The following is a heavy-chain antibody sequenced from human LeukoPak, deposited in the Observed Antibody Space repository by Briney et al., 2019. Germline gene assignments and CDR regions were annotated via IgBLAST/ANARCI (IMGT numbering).Heavy chain of an antibody. J-gene: IGHJ4*02. CDR3: ATEDVVIPTAAQRPLDY. V-gene: IGHV4-39*02. CDR1: GGSIGNSNYF. CDR2: IYYSGST. D-gene: IGHD2-2*01. Sequence: PSETLSLTCTVSGGSIGNSNYFWGWVRQPPGKGLEWIGSIYYSGSTYYNPSLKSRVTISIDTSKNHFSLKLSSVTAADTAFYYCATEDVVIPTAAQRPLDYWGQGTLVTVSS.